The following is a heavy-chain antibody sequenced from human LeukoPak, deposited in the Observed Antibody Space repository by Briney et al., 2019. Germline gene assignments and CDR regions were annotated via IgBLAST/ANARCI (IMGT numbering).Heavy chain of an antibody. J-gene: IGHJ4*02. CDR3: AREDSSGYTSDY. Sequence: SVKVSCKASGGTFGSYAISWVRQAPGQGLEWMGGIIPIFSTANYAQKFQGRVTITADESTSTAYMELSSLRSEDTAVYYCAREDSSGYTSDYWGQGTLVTVSS. D-gene: IGHD3-22*01. CDR1: GGTFGSYA. CDR2: IIPIFSTA. V-gene: IGHV1-69*01.